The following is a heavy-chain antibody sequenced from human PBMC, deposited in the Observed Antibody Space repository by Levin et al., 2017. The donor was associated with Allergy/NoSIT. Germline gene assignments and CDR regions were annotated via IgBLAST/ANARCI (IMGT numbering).Heavy chain of an antibody. Sequence: GESLKISCQASGYTFTGYYMHWVRQAPGQGLEWMGWINPNSGGTNYARKFQDWGTMTSDTSISTAYMELSRLRSDDTAVYYCARDRSRITAGTAYDMDVWGQGTTVTVFS. CDR2: INPNSGGT. J-gene: IGHJ6*02. CDR1: GYTFTGYY. CDR3: ARDRSRITAGTAYDMDV. V-gene: IGHV1-2*04. D-gene: IGHD1-1*01.